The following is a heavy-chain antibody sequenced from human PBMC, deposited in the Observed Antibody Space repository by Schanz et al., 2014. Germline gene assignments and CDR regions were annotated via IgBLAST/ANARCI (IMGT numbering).Heavy chain of an antibody. CDR1: GVSISSNTW. J-gene: IGHJ4*02. D-gene: IGHD5-12*01. CDR3: AREQVAYWVLDY. V-gene: IGHV4-4*02. CDR2: IYHRGNT. Sequence: QVQLQESGPGLVKPSGTLSLTCAVSGVSISSNTWWSWVRQPPGKGLEWIGEIYHRGNTNYNPSLKSRVTMSVDKSKNQFSLQLSSVTAADTAVYYCAREQVAYWVLDYWGQGTLVTVSS.